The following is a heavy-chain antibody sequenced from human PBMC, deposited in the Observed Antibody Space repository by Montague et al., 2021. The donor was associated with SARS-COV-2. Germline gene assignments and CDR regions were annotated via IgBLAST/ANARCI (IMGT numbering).Heavy chain of an antibody. J-gene: IGHJ3*02. V-gene: IGHV4-59*01. D-gene: IGHD4-23*01. Sequence: SETLSLTCTVSGCSITGYCWSWLRRSPGKGLEWIAYIYDGGAVNYNPSLESRVTISTDTSKNQLSLKANSVTAADTAVYYCVRDHPYGGPRGAYDIWGQGTVVSVFS. CDR2: IYDGGAV. CDR1: GCSITGYC. CDR3: VRDHPYGGPRGAYDI.